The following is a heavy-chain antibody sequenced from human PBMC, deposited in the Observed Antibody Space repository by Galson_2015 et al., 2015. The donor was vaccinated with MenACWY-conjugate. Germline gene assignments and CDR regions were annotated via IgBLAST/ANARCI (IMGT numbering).Heavy chain of an antibody. CDR2: ISYDGSNK. J-gene: IGHJ6*02. V-gene: IGHV3-30*04. CDR1: GFTFSSYA. Sequence: SLRLSCAASGFTFSSYAMHWVRQAPGKGLEWVAVISYDGSNKYYADSVKGRFTISRDDSKNTLYLQMNSLRAEDTAVYYCAREMVELLWFGELFVGGASFYYYGMDVWGQGTTVTVSS. CDR3: AREMVELLWFGELFVGGASFYYYGMDV. D-gene: IGHD3-10*01.